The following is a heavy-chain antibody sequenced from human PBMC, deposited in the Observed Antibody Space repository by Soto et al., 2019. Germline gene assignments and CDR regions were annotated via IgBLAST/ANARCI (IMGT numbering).Heavy chain of an antibody. CDR2: ISYDGSNK. J-gene: IGHJ4*02. V-gene: IGHV3-30-3*01. Sequence: QVQLVESGGGVVQPGRSLRLSCAASGFTFSSYAMHWVRQAPGKGLEWVAVISYDGSNKYYADSVKGRFTISRDNSKHTLYLQMNSLRAEDTAVYYCARDSYDSSGYYPDFDYWGQGTLVTVSS. D-gene: IGHD3-22*01. CDR1: GFTFSSYA. CDR3: ARDSYDSSGYYPDFDY.